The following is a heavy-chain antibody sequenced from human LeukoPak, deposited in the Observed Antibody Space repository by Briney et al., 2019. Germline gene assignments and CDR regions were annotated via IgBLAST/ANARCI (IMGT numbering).Heavy chain of an antibody. D-gene: IGHD1-26*01. J-gene: IGHJ4*02. CDR3: ARGPDSEPHLFDY. CDR2: IKQDGSEK. V-gene: IGHV3-7*01. Sequence: GGSLRLSCAASGFNFNTYWMSWVRQAPGKGLEWVANIKQDGSEKFYVDSMKGRFTISRDNSKNSLYLQMNSLRAEDTAMYYCARGPDSEPHLFDYWGQGTLVTVSS. CDR1: GFNFNTYW.